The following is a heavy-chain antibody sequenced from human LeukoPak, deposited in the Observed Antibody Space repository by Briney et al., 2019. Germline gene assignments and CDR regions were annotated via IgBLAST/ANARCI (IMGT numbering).Heavy chain of an antibody. CDR2: INHSGST. Sequence: SETLSLTCAVYGGSFSGYYWSWIRQPPGKGLEWIGEINHSGSTNYNPSLKSRVTISVDTSKNQFSLKLSSVTAADTAVYYCARGAYDSSGYYLRPLTYWGQGTRVTVSS. D-gene: IGHD3-22*01. CDR1: GGSFSGYY. V-gene: IGHV4-34*01. CDR3: ARGAYDSSGYYLRPLTY. J-gene: IGHJ4*02.